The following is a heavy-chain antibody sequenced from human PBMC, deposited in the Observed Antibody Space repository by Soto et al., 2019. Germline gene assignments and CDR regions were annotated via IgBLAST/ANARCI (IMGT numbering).Heavy chain of an antibody. CDR3: ARGEVLRYFDWFPNWFDP. J-gene: IGHJ5*02. D-gene: IGHD3-9*01. V-gene: IGHV4-31*03. CDR1: GGSISSGGYY. CDR2: IYYSGST. Sequence: SETLSLTCTVSGGSISSGGYYWSWIRQHPGKGLEWIGYIYYSGSTYYNPSLKSRVTISVDTSKNQFSLKLSSVTAADTAVYYCARGEVLRYFDWFPNWFDPRGQGTLVTVSS.